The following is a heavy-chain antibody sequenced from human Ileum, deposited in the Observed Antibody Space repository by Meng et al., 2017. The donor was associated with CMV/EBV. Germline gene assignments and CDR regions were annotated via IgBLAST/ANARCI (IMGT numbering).Heavy chain of an antibody. CDR2: VDPSGGST. V-gene: IGHV1-46*01. Sequence: FTNYYVRWLRQAPGRGLEWMGRVDPSGGSTTYTDKFQDRVTMTRDTSTSTVYMEMSNLRSEDTAVYYCARTVGYAYSGSGSYSNYWGQGTLVTVSS. D-gene: IGHD3-10*01. CDR1: FTNYY. J-gene: IGHJ4*02. CDR3: ARTVGYAYSGSGSYSNY.